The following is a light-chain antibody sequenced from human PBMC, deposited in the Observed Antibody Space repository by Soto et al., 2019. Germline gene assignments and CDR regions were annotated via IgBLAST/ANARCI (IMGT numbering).Light chain of an antibody. CDR2: WAS. Sequence: DIVMTQSPDSLAVSLGERATINCKSSQSLLYSSNNKNYLAWYQKKPGQPPKLLIYWASTRESGVPDRFSGSGSGPDFTLTISSLQAEDVAVYYCQQYYITPPHTFGQGTNLEI. CDR3: QQYYITPPHT. J-gene: IGKJ2*01. CDR1: QSLLYSSNNKNY. V-gene: IGKV4-1*01.